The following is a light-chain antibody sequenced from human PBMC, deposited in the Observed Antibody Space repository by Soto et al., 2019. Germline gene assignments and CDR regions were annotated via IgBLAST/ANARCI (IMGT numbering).Light chain of an antibody. J-gene: IGKJ2*01. Sequence: AIRMTQSPSSFSASTGDRVTITCRASQHISTFLAWYQQKPGKAPKLLIYGASTLESGVPSRFSGSGSGTDFTLTISRLQSEDFATYYCHHYYTYPSAFGQGTKLEIE. CDR2: GAS. CDR1: QHISTF. V-gene: IGKV1-8*01. CDR3: HHYYTYPSA.